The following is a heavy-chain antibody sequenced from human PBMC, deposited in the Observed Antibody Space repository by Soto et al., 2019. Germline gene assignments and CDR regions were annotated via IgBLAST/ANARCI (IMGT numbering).Heavy chain of an antibody. J-gene: IGHJ6*02. CDR3: ARDQSAYYDFWSGYLGSEFYYYGMDV. Sequence: SETLSLTCTVSGGSISSYYWSWIRQPAGKGLEWIGRIYTSGSTNYNPSLKSRVTMSVDTSKNQFSLRLSSVTAADTAVYYCARDQSAYYDFWSGYLGSEFYYYGMDVWGQGTTVTVSS. CDR1: GGSISSYY. D-gene: IGHD3-3*01. V-gene: IGHV4-4*07. CDR2: IYTSGST.